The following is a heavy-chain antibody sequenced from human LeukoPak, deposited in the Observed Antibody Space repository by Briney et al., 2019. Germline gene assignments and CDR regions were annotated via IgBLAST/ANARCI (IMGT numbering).Heavy chain of an antibody. J-gene: IGHJ4*02. D-gene: IGHD5-24*01. CDR1: GESFSSYY. CDR3: ARVDGDGYNIPDY. V-gene: IGHV4-34*01. CDR2: INHSGNT. Sequence: SETLSLTCAVYGESFSSYYWSWIRQPPGKGLEWIGEINHSGNTNYNPSLKSRVTISVDTSKNQFSLKLSSVTAADTAVYYCARVDGDGYNIPDYWGQGTLVTVSS.